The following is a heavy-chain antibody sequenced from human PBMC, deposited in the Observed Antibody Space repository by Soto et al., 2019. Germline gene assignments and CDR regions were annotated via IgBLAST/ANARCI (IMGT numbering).Heavy chain of an antibody. V-gene: IGHV3-72*01. CDR1: GFTSSDHY. J-gene: IGHJ4*02. CDR3: ARYYHDSSGVWVMDY. D-gene: IGHD3-22*01. Sequence: GGSLRLSCAASGFTSSDHYMDWVRQAPGKGLEWVGRTRNKVNRYTTEYAASVKGRFTISRDESKNSLYLQMNSLKTEDTAVYYCARYYHDSSGVWVMDYWGQGTLVTVSS. CDR2: TRNKVNRYTT.